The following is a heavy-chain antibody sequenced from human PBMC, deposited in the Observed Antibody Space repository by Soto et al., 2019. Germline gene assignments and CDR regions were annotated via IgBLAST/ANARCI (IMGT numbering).Heavy chain of an antibody. CDR2: IDPSDSYT. V-gene: IGHV5-10-1*01. Sequence: PGESLKISCKGSGYSFTSYWISWVRQMPGKGLEWMGRIDPSDSYTNYSPSFQGHATISADKSISTAYLQWSSLKASDTAMYYCASTVYDSSGYYSYYYYYGMDVWGQGTTVTVSS. J-gene: IGHJ6*02. CDR1: GYSFTSYW. CDR3: ASTVYDSSGYYSYYYYYGMDV. D-gene: IGHD3-22*01.